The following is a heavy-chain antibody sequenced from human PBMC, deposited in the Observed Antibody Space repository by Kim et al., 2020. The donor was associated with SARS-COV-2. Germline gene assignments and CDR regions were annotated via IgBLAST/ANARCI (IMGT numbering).Heavy chain of an antibody. CDR1: GGSISSSSYY. D-gene: IGHD5-18*01. V-gene: IGHV4-39*01. CDR3: ARLAVPETDGYSYGYDY. Sequence: SETLSLTCTVSGGSISSSSYYWGGIRQPPGKGLEGRGSIYYSGSTYYNPSLKSRVTISVDTSKNQFSLKLSSVTAADTAVYYCARLAVPETDGYSYGYDYWGQGTLVPSP. J-gene: IGHJ4*02. CDR2: IYYSGST.